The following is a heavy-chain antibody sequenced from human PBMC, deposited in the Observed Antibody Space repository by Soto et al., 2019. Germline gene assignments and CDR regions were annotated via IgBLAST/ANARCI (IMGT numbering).Heavy chain of an antibody. D-gene: IGHD6-19*01. CDR2: IWYDGSNK. CDR3: ARDSVAGPTDY. J-gene: IGHJ4*02. Sequence: QVQLVESGGGVVQPGRSLRLSCAASGFTFSSYGMHWVRQAPGKGLEWVAVIWYDGSNKYYADSVKGRFTISRDNSKNTLYLQMNSLRAEDTAVYYCARDSVAGPTDYWGQGTLVTVSS. CDR1: GFTFSSYG. V-gene: IGHV3-33*01.